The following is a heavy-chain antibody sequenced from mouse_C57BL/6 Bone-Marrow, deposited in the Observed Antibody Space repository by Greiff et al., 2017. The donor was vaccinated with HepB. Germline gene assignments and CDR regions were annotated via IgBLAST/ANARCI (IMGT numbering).Heavy chain of an antibody. CDR2: ISYDGSN. J-gene: IGHJ3*01. V-gene: IGHV3-6*01. CDR1: GYSITSGYY. Sequence: EVQLQESGPGLVKPSQSLSLTCSVTGYSITSGYYWNWIRQFPGNKLEWMGYISYDGSNNYNPSLKNRISITRDTSKNQFFLKLNSVTTEDTATYYCARVEYYGSSSWFAYWGQGTLVTVSA. CDR3: ARVEYYGSSSWFAY. D-gene: IGHD1-1*01.